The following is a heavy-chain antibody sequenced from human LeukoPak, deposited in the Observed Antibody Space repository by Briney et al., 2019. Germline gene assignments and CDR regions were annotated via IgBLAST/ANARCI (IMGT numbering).Heavy chain of an antibody. CDR1: GGSIISGGYS. CDR2: IYHSGST. Sequence: SGPLSRPCAVAGGSIISGGYSWSWIRQPPGEGLGWIGYIYHSGSTYYNPSLKSRFTISVDRSKNQFSLKLSSVTAADTAVYYCARGEGGYDSPFDYWGQGTLVTVSS. J-gene: IGHJ4*02. D-gene: IGHD5-12*01. V-gene: IGHV4-30-2*01. CDR3: ARGEGGYDSPFDY.